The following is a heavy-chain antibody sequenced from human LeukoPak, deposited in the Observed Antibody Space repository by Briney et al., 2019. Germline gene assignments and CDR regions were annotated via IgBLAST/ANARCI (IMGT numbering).Heavy chain of an antibody. J-gene: IGHJ4*02. V-gene: IGHV1-2*02. CDR2: INPNSGGT. D-gene: IGHD4-17*01. CDR1: GYTFTGYY. CDR3: ARDLDYDDDLFDY. Sequence: GASVKVSCKASGYTFTGYYMHWVRQAPGQGLGWMGWINPNSGGTNYAQKSQGRVTMTRDTSISTAYMELSRLRSDDTSVYYCARDLDYDDDLFDYWGQGTLVTVSS.